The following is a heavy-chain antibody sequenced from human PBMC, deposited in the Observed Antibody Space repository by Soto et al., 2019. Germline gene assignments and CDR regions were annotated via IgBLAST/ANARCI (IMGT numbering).Heavy chain of an antibody. D-gene: IGHD5-18*01. V-gene: IGHV1-69*12. CDR3: ARDGGYSYGYLDY. CDR2: IIPIFGTA. J-gene: IGHJ4*02. CDR1: GGTFRSYA. Sequence: QVQLVQSGAEVKKPGSSVKVSCKASGGTFRSYAISWVRQAPGQGLEWMGGIIPIFGTANSAQKFQGRVTITADESTSTAYMEMSSLRSEDTAVYYYARDGGYSYGYLDYWGQGTLVIVSS.